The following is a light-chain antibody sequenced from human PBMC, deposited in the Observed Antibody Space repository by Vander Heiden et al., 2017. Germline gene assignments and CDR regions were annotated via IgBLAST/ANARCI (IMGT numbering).Light chain of an antibody. CDR2: DAS. CDR1: QSVNSY. V-gene: IGKV3-11*01. J-gene: IGKJ4*01. Sequence: EIVLTHSPPTLSLSPGERATLSCRASQSVNSYLAWYQQKPGQAPRLLMFDASNRASGIPARFSGSGSGTDFTLTISSLEPEDFAVYYCQQRYDWPLTFSGGTKVEIK. CDR3: QQRYDWPLT.